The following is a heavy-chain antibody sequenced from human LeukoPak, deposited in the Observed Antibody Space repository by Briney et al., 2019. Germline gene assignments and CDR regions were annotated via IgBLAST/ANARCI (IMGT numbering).Heavy chain of an antibody. D-gene: IGHD5-12*01. CDR3: AKDWAGGYNYGRFDY. V-gene: IGHV3-71*01. CDR1: GFTFSSYS. Sequence: GGSLRLSCAASGFTFSSYSMNWVRQAPGKGLGWVGFIRSKAYGGTTEYAASVKGRFTISRDDSKSIAYLQMNSLRAEDTAVYYCAKDWAGGYNYGRFDYWGQGTLVTVSS. J-gene: IGHJ4*02. CDR2: IRSKAYGGTT.